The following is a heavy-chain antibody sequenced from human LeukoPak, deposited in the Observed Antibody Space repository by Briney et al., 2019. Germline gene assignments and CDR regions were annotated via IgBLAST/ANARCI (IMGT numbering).Heavy chain of an antibody. CDR2: NSAYNGNT. Sequence: ASVKVSCKASGYTFTSYGISWVRQAPGQGLEWMGWNSAYNGNTNYAQKLQGRVTMTTDTSTSTAYMELRSLRSDDTAVYYCAREYCCSTSCSGWFDPWGQGTLVTVSS. CDR3: AREYCCSTSCSGWFDP. J-gene: IGHJ5*02. CDR1: GYTFTSYG. D-gene: IGHD2-2*01. V-gene: IGHV1-18*01.